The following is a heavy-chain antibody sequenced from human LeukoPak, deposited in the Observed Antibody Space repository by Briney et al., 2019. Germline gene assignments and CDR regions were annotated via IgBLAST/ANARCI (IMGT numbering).Heavy chain of an antibody. D-gene: IGHD6-13*01. V-gene: IGHV4-39*07. Sequence: PSETLSLTCTVSGGSISSSSYYWGWIRQPPGKGLEWIGSIYYSGSTYYNPSLKSRVTISVDTSKNQFSLKLSSVTAADTAVYYCARVASAAGHNWFDPWGQGTLVTVSS. CDR1: GGSISSSSYY. CDR3: ARVASAAGHNWFDP. J-gene: IGHJ5*02. CDR2: IYYSGST.